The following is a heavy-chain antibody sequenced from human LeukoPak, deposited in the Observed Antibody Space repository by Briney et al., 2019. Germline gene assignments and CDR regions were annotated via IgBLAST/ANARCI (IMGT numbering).Heavy chain of an antibody. CDR2: IYYSGST. V-gene: IGHV4-39*01. D-gene: IGHD5-12*01. Sequence: SETLSLTCTVSGASITSGSYYWGWIRQPPGKGLEWIGSIYYSGSTYYNPSLKSRVTISVNTSKNQFSLEVRSVTAADTAVYYCARPQGVASVWDFEYWGQGTLVTVSS. J-gene: IGHJ4*02. CDR1: GASITSGSYY. CDR3: ARPQGVASVWDFEY.